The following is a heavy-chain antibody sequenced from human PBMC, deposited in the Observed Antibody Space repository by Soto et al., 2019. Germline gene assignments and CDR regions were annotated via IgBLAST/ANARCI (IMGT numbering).Heavy chain of an antibody. CDR3: ARVSQLVLGYYYYGMDV. J-gene: IGHJ6*02. V-gene: IGHV1-2*02. D-gene: IGHD6-13*01. Sequence: AASVKVSCKASGYTFTGYYMRWVRQAPGQGLEWMGWINPNSGGTNYAQKFQGRVTMTRDTSISTAYMELSRLRSDDTAVYYCARVSQLVLGYYYYGMDVWGQGTKVTVSS. CDR2: INPNSGGT. CDR1: GYTFTGYY.